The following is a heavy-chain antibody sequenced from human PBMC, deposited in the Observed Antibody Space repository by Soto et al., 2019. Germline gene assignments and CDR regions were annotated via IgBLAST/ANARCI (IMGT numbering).Heavy chain of an antibody. CDR3: ARDPDYYFSPDGGVWFDP. V-gene: IGHV1-69*13. D-gene: IGHD3-3*01. CDR2: IIPIFGTA. J-gene: IGHJ5*02. CDR1: GGTFSSYA. Sequence: ASVKVSCKASGGTFSSYAISWVRQAPGQGLEWMGGIIPIFGTANYAQKFQGRVTITADESTSTAYMELSSLRSEDTAVYYCARDPDYYFSPDGGVWFDPWGQGTLVTVSS.